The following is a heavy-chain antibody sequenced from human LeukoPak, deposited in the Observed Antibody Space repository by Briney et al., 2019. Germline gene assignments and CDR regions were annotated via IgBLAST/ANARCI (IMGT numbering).Heavy chain of an antibody. Sequence: SETLTLTCTVSCGSISSYYWSWIRQPPGKGLEWIGYIYYSGSTNYNPSLKSRVTISVDTSKNQFSLKLSSVTAAGTAVYYCAIVAPRWLQSYSDYWGQGTLVTVSS. J-gene: IGHJ4*02. V-gene: IGHV4-59*01. CDR1: CGSISSYY. CDR3: AIVAPRWLQSYSDY. D-gene: IGHD5-24*01. CDR2: IYYSGST.